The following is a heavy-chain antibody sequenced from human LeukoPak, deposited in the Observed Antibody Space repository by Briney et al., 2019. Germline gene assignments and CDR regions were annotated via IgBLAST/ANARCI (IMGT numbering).Heavy chain of an antibody. V-gene: IGHV4-34*01. CDR1: GGSFSGYY. J-gene: IGHJ3*02. CDR3: ARGVLGIYTFDI. CDR2: MHHSGAT. D-gene: IGHD1-1*01. Sequence: SETLSLTCAVYGGSFSGYYWAWIRQPPGKGLEWVGEMHHSGATNYNPSLKSRVTISGDSSRNQVSLHLTSVIAADTAIYYCARGVLGIYTFDIWGQGTFVTVSA.